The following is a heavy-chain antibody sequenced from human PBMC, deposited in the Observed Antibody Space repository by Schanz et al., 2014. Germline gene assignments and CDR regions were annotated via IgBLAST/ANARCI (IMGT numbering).Heavy chain of an antibody. CDR1: GFSFSIFA. CDR2: ISGSGGDT. V-gene: IGHV3-23*04. Sequence: EVQLVESGGGLVRPGGSLRLSCAASGFSFSIFAMTWVRQAPGQGLEWVSTISGSGGDTYPADSVKGRFTISRDNSKNTLYLQMNSLSAEDTAVYYCARGTDTAMEHRPFDYWGQGTLVTVSS. J-gene: IGHJ4*02. CDR3: ARGTDTAMEHRPFDY. D-gene: IGHD5-18*01.